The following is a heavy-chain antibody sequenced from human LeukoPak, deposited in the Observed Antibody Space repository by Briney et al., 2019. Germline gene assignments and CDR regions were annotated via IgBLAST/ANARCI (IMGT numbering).Heavy chain of an antibody. J-gene: IGHJ5*02. CDR1: GGSVSSDIYH. CDR3: ARHDIEQQLANNWFNP. CDR2: NGNA. V-gene: IGHV4-61*01. Sequence: SETLSLTCIVSGGSVSSDIYHWSWIRQAPGTGLEWIGHNGNANYNPSLQSRVTISVDTSKNQFSLKLSSVTAADTAVYYCARHDIEQQLANNWFNPWGQGTLVTVSS. D-gene: IGHD6-13*01.